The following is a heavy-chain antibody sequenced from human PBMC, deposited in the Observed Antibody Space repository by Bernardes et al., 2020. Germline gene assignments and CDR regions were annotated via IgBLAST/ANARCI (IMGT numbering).Heavy chain of an antibody. CDR1: GGFIRSISYY. Sequence: SETLSLTCTVSGGFIRSISYYWSWLLPPPGKGLEWIGSIYYSGITYYNPSLKSRVTISVDTSKNQFSLKLSSVTAADTAVYYCARLPAVVYASTLGEDYYYYGMDVWGQGTTVTVSS. CDR3: ARLPAVVYASTLGEDYYYYGMDV. D-gene: IGHD2-8*02. J-gene: IGHJ6*02. V-gene: IGHV4-39*01. CDR2: IYYSGIT.